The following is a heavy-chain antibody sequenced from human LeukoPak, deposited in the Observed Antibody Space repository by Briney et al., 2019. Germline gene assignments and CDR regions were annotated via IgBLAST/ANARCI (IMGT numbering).Heavy chain of an antibody. CDR3: ARGRGVAGTR. D-gene: IGHD6-19*01. CDR2: VYSGGDK. Sequence: GGSLRLSCAASEFSIRLNYMTWVRQAPGKGLEWVSIVYSGGDKYYADSVKGRFTISRDNAKNSLYLQMNSLRAEDTAVYYCARGRGVAGTRWGQGTLVTVSS. J-gene: IGHJ4*02. V-gene: IGHV3-53*03. CDR1: EFSIRLNY.